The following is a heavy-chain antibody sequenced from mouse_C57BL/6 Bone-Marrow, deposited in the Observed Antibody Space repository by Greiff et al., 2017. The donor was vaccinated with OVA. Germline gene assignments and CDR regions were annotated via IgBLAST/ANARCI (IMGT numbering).Heavy chain of an antibody. J-gene: IGHJ3*01. D-gene: IGHD4-1*01. V-gene: IGHV5-4*01. Sequence: EVQLVESGGGLVKPGGSLKLSCAASGFTFSSYAMSWVRQTPEKRLEWVATISDGGSYTYYPDNVKGRFTISRDNAKNNLYLQMSHLKSEDTAMYYCARDRWDAPSFAYWGQGTLVTVSA. CDR3: ARDRWDAPSFAY. CDR2: ISDGGSYT. CDR1: GFTFSSYA.